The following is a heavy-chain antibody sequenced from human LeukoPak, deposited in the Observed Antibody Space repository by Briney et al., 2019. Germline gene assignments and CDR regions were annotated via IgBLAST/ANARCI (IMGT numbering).Heavy chain of an antibody. J-gene: IGHJ4*02. CDR2: IYTSGST. CDR1: SGSISNYY. Sequence: SETLSLTCTVSSGSISNYYWNWIRQPAGKGLEWIGHIYTSGSTNYSPSLKSRVNMSVDTSKNQFSLKVRSVTAADTAVYYCARLGVGRFFDYWGQGTLVTVSS. CDR3: ARLGVGRFFDY. V-gene: IGHV4-4*07. D-gene: IGHD1-26*01.